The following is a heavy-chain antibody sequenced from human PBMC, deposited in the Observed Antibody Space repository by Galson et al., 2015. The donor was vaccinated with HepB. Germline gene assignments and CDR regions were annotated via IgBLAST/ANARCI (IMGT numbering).Heavy chain of an antibody. Sequence: SVKISCKASGYTFSTYAIHWVRQAPGQGLEWMGWISPYNRDTKYARKFQGRVTMTTDTFTSTAYMELRSLRSDDTAFYFCARGALVGGVGGSQHNWFAPWGQGTLVTVSS. CDR3: ARGALVGGVGGSQHNWFAP. CDR1: GYTFSTYA. V-gene: IGHV1-18*01. CDR2: ISPYNRDT. D-gene: IGHD2-15*01. J-gene: IGHJ5*02.